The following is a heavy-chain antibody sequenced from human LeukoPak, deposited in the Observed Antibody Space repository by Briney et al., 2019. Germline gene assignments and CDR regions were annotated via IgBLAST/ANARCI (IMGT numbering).Heavy chain of an antibody. D-gene: IGHD2-2*01. Sequence: PGGSLRLSCAASGFTLSDYYMSWIRQAPGKGLEWISYISSIVGNIYYADTVKGRFTISRDNSKNSLYLQMNSLRAEDTALYYCAKNAGYQLPEMRLDVWGKGTTVTVSS. V-gene: IGHV3-11*01. CDR2: ISSIVGNI. CDR1: GFTLSDYY. CDR3: AKNAGYQLPEMRLDV. J-gene: IGHJ6*04.